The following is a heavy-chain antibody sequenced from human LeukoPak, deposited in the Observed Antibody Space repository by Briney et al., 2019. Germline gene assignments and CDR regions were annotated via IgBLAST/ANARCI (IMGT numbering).Heavy chain of an antibody. J-gene: IGHJ4*02. CDR1: GFTFSNYE. CDR2: INHSGST. Sequence: GSLRLSCAASGFTFSNYEMNWIRQSPGKGLEWIGEINHSGSTNYNPSLKSRVTMSVDTSQKQFSLRLTSVRAADTAVYYCARGRYLTTLGGAAAGFLDYWGQGTVVTVSS. V-gene: IGHV4-34*01. D-gene: IGHD6-13*01. CDR3: ARGRYLTTLGGAAAGFLDY.